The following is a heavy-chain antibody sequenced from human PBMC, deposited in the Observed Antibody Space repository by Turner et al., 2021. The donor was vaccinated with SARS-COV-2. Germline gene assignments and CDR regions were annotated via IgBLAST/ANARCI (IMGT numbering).Heavy chain of an antibody. CDR2: ISSSSGYN. CDR3: ARGTYYYDSSVYSGTNWFDP. J-gene: IGHJ5*02. D-gene: IGHD3-22*01. V-gene: IGHV3-21*01. CDR1: GFTFSHYT. Sequence: EVKLVESGGGLVKPGGSLRLSCAASGFTFSHYTMNWVRQAPGKGLEGVSSISSSSGYNYYADSVKGRFTISRDNAKNSLYLQMNSLRAEDTAVYYCARGTYYYDSSVYSGTNWFDPWGQGTLVTVSS.